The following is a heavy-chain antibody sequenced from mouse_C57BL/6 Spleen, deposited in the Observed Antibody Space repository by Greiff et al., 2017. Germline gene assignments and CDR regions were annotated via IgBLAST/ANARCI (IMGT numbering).Heavy chain of an antibody. CDR1: GYTFTSYW. D-gene: IGHD1-1*01. CDR3: ARSPSTVVAYYYAMDY. Sequence: QVQLQQPGAELVMPGASVKLSCKASGYTFTSYWMHWVKQRPGQGLEWIGEIDPSDSYTNYNQKFKGKSTLPVDKSSSTAYMQLSSLTSEDSAVYYCARSPSTVVAYYYAMDYWGQGTSVTVSS. V-gene: IGHV1-69*01. J-gene: IGHJ4*01. CDR2: IDPSDSYT.